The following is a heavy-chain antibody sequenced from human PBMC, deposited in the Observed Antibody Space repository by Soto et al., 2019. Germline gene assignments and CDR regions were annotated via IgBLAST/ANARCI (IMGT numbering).Heavy chain of an antibody. CDR3: ARDPSPWIQLYWFDP. Sequence: QVQLVESGGGVVQPGRSLRLSCAASGFTFSSYAMHWVRQAPGKGLEWVAVISYDGSNKYYADSVKGRFTISRDNSKNTLYLQMNSLRAEDTAVYYGARDPSPWIQLYWFDPWGQGTLVTVSS. CDR2: ISYDGSNK. J-gene: IGHJ5*02. V-gene: IGHV3-30-3*01. CDR1: GFTFSSYA. D-gene: IGHD5-18*01.